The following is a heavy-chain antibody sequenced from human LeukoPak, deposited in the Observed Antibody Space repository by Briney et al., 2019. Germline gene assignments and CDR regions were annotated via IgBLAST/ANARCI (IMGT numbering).Heavy chain of an antibody. J-gene: IGHJ6*03. Sequence: SETLSLTCAVYGGSFSGYYWSWIRQPPGKGLEWIGYIYYSGSTNYNPSLKSRVTISVDTSKNQFSLKLSSVTAADTAVYYCAREAYYYYMDVWGKGTTVTVSS. V-gene: IGHV4-59*01. CDR1: GGSFSGYY. CDR3: AREAYYYYMDV. CDR2: IYYSGST.